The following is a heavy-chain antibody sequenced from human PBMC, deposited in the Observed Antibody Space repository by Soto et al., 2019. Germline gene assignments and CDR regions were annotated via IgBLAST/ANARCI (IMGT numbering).Heavy chain of an antibody. J-gene: IGHJ4*02. V-gene: IGHV3-21*01. Sequence: PGGSLRLSCVASGITFINHAMNWVRQAPGKGLEWVSSISSSSSYIYYADSVKGRFTISRDNAKNSLYLQMNSLRAEDTAVYYCARGPSAIFDYWGQGTLVTVSS. CDR1: GITFINHA. CDR3: ARGPSAIFDY. CDR2: ISSSSSYI.